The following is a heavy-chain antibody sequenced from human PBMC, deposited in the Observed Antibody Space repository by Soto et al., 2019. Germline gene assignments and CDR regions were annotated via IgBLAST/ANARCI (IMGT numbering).Heavy chain of an antibody. J-gene: IGHJ6*03. CDR1: GFTFSSYW. CDR3: ARDGRLAAAGKVGPVYYYYLDV. CDR2: IKQDGSEK. D-gene: IGHD6-13*01. Sequence: GGSLRLSCAASGFTFSSYWMSWVRQAPGKGLEWVANIKQDGSEKYYVDSVKGRFTISRDNAKNSLYLQMNSLRAEDTAGYYCARDGRLAAAGKVGPVYYYYLDVWGKGTTVTVSS. V-gene: IGHV3-7*01.